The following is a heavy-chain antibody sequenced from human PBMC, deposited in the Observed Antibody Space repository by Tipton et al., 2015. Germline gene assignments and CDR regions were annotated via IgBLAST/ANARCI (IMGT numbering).Heavy chain of an antibody. CDR1: GGSFSGYY. V-gene: IGHV4-34*01. CDR3: ARDLKHGMDV. Sequence: LRLSCAVYGGSFSGYYWSWIRQPPGEGLEWIGEINESGSTNYNSSLKNRVTVSVDTSKNQFSLTLNSVAAADTAVYYCARDLKHGMDVWGHGTTVTVSS. J-gene: IGHJ6*02. CDR2: INESGST.